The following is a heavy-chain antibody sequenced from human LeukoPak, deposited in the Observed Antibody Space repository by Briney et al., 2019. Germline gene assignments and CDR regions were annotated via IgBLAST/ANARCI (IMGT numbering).Heavy chain of an antibody. CDR2: IYYSGST. V-gene: IGHV4-59*08. J-gene: IGHJ4*02. D-gene: IGHD3-10*01. CDR3: ARHRGSGSPYFDY. Sequence: PSETLSLTCTVSGDSINNYYWSWIRQSPGKGLEWIGYIYYSGSTKYNPSLKSRVTISVDTSKNRFSLKLSSVTAADTAVYYCARHRGSGSPYFDYWGQGTLVTVSS. CDR1: GDSINNYY.